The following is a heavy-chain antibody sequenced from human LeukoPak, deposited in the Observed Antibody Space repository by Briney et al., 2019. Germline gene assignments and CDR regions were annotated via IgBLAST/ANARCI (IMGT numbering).Heavy chain of an antibody. CDR3: ARGHSSSWSHFDY. V-gene: IGHV1-69*13. D-gene: IGHD6-13*01. CDR1: GGTFSSYA. J-gene: IGHJ4*02. CDR2: IIPIFGTA. Sequence: SVKVSCKASGGTFSSYAISWVRQAPGQGLEWMGGIIPIFGTANYTQKFQGRVTITADESTSTAYMELSSLRSEDTAVYYCARGHSSSWSHFDYWGQGTLVTVSS.